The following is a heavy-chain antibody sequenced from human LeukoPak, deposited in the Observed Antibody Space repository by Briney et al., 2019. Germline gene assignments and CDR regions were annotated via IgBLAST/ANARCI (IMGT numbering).Heavy chain of an antibody. CDR2: IQHDGGVI. CDR1: GFIFSTTC. Sequence: GGSLRLSCAASGFIFSTTCMSWVRQAPGKGREGVAIIQHDGGVIFYGDSVKGRFTISRDNAKNSLLLQKNSLRAENTAVYYCVSGDGRGYESECWGQGTLVTVSS. D-gene: IGHD6-25*01. V-gene: IGHV3-7*01. J-gene: IGHJ4*02. CDR3: VSGDGRGYESEC.